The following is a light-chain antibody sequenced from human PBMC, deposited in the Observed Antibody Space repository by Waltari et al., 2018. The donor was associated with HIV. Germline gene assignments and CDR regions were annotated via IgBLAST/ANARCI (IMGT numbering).Light chain of an antibody. Sequence: SYVLTQPPSVSVAPGQTARFTCGGNNIGSESVHWYQQKPGQAPVLVVYDDSDRPSGIPERFSGSNSGNTATLTINRVEAGDEADYYCQLWDVSSDHPVFGGGTKLTVL. CDR2: DDS. V-gene: IGLV3-21*02. J-gene: IGLJ3*02. CDR3: QLWDVSSDHPV. CDR1: NIGSES.